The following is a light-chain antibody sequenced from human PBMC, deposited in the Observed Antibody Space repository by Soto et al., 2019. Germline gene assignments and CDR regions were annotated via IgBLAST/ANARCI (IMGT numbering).Light chain of an antibody. V-gene: IGKV1-5*01. J-gene: IGKJ1*01. Sequence: DIQMTQSPSTLAASVGDRVTITCRASQSISSLLAWYQQKPGKAPKLLIYAASSLERGVPSRFSGSGSGTEFTLTISSLQPDDFATYYCQQYNTYSRTFGQGTKVEIK. CDR1: QSISSL. CDR2: AAS. CDR3: QQYNTYSRT.